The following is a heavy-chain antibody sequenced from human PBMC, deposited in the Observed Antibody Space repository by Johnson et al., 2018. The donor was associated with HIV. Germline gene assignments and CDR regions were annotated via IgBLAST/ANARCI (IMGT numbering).Heavy chain of an antibody. V-gene: IGHV3-33*06. D-gene: IGHD6-13*01. J-gene: IGHJ3*02. CDR1: GFTFSNYG. CDR3: AKVAVATAAGGVALDI. Sequence: QVLLVESGGGLVQPGGSLRLSCAASGFTFSNYGMHWVRQAPGKGLEWVAVIWFDGNNKHYSDSVKGRFTISRDNSNNILYLQMNSLRVEDTAVYYCAKVAVATAAGGVALDIWGPGTMVTVS. CDR2: IWFDGNNK.